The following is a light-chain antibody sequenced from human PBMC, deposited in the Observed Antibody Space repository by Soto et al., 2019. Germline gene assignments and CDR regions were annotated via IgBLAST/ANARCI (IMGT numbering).Light chain of an antibody. CDR1: RATRNY. V-gene: IGKV1-33*01. CDR2: GGS. J-gene: IGKJ4*01. CDR3: QQYDVLPPT. Sequence: GDRVMITYQASRATRNYLNWYQQRPGKAPKHLIYGGSTLETRVPSRFSGRGSATVFTLTISSLQPEDVGTYYCQQYDVLPPTFGGGTKVDIK.